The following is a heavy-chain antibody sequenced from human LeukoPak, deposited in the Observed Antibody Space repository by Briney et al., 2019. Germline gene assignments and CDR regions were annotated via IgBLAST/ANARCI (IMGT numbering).Heavy chain of an antibody. D-gene: IGHD6-19*01. CDR1: GGSISSGGYY. Sequence: PSETLSLTCTVSGGSISSGGYYWSWIRQHPGKGLEWIGYIYYSGSTYYNPSLKSRVTISVDTSKNQFSLKLSSVTAVDTAVYYCARDWGRTGGWYPYYYGMDVWGQGTTVTVSS. CDR2: IYYSGST. V-gene: IGHV4-31*03. J-gene: IGHJ6*02. CDR3: ARDWGRTGGWYPYYYGMDV.